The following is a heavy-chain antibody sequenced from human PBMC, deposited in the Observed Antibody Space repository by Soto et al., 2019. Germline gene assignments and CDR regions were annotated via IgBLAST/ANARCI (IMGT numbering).Heavy chain of an antibody. CDR3: ARDQEQWLVGYFQH. Sequence: GGSLRLSCAASGFTLSSYSMNWVRQAPGKGLEWVSYISSSSSTIYYADSVKGRFTISRDNAKNSLYLQMNSLRAEDTAVYYSARDQEQWLVGYFQHWGQGTLVTVSS. D-gene: IGHD6-19*01. CDR1: GFTLSSYS. CDR2: ISSSSSTI. J-gene: IGHJ1*01. V-gene: IGHV3-48*01.